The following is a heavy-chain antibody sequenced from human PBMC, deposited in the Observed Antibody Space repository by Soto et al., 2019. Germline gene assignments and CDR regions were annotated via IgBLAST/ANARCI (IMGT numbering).Heavy chain of an antibody. D-gene: IGHD2-21*02. CDR1: GGSISSSSYY. Sequence: ETLSLTCTVSGGSISSSSYYWGWFRQPPGKGLEWIGYIYYTGTTTYHPSLKSRVTISIDTSRNQFSLKLNSVTAADTAVYCCARLGGYYQAFDQWGQGSLVTVSS. J-gene: IGHJ4*02. V-gene: IGHV4-61*05. CDR2: IYYTGTT. CDR3: ARLGGYYQAFDQ.